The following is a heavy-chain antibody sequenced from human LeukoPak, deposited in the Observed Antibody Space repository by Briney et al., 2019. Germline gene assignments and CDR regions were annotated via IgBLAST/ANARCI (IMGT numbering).Heavy chain of an antibody. CDR3: AREGGHYDILTGGDY. V-gene: IGHV3-7*01. D-gene: IGHD3-9*01. CDR2: IKQDGSEK. CDR1: GFTFSSYW. Sequence: PGGSLRLSCAVSGFTFSSYWMSWVRQAAGEGREWVANIKQDGSEKYYVDSVKGRSTISRDNAKNSLYLQMNSLRAEDTAVYYCAREGGHYDILTGGDYWGQGTLVTVSS. J-gene: IGHJ4*02.